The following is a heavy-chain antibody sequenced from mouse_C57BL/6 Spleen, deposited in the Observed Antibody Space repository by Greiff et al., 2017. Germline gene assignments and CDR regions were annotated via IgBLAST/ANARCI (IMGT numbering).Heavy chain of an antibody. Sequence: QVQLQQSGAELVRPGTSVKVSCKASGYAFTNYLIAWVKQRPGQGLEWIGVINPGSGGTNYNEKFKGKATLTADKSSSTAYMQLSSLTSEDSAVYFCARPQYYDYDVTWFAYWGQGTLVTVYA. V-gene: IGHV1-54*01. CDR1: GYAFTNYL. D-gene: IGHD2-4*01. CDR3: ARPQYYDYDVTWFAY. CDR2: INPGSGGT. J-gene: IGHJ3*01.